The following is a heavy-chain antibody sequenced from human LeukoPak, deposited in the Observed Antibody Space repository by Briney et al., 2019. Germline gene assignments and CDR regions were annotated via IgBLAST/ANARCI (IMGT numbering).Heavy chain of an antibody. CDR1: GFTVSSNY. V-gene: IGHV3-66*01. CDR2: IYSGGST. D-gene: IGHD4-17*01. CDR3: ARVDYGDYGFDY. J-gene: IGHJ4*02. Sequence: GGSLRLSCAASGFTVSSNYMSWVRQAPGKGLEWVSVIYSGGSTYYADSVKGRFTISRDNSKNTLYLQMNSLRAEDAAVYYCARVDYGDYGFDYWGQGTLVTVSS.